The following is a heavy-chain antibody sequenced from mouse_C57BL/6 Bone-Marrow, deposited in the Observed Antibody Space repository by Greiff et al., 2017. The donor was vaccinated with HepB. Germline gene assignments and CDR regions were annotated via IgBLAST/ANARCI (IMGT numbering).Heavy chain of an antibody. Sequence: EVQLQQSGPELVKPGASVKIPCKASGYTFTDYNMDWVKQSHGKSLEWIGDINPNNGGTIYNQKFKGKATLTVDKSSSTAYMELRSLTSEDTAVYYCARGLRTRLAYWGQGTLVTVSA. CDR3: ARGLRTRLAY. CDR1: GYTFTDYN. V-gene: IGHV1-18*01. CDR2: INPNNGGT. J-gene: IGHJ3*01. D-gene: IGHD2-4*01.